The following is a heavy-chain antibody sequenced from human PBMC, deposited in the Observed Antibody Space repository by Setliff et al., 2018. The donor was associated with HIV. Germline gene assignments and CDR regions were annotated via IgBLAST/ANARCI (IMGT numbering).Heavy chain of an antibody. V-gene: IGHV3-15*01. CDR3: ATDSDGGYFMAV. CDR2: IKSETDGGTA. CDR1: GFFFKNAW. Sequence: PGGSLRLSCAASGFFFKNAWMSWVRQAPGKGLEWIGRIKSETDGGTAESAAFVKGRFTISRDNSKNTLYLQMNSLRAEDTAVYYCATDSDGGYFMAVWGKGTTVTVSS. J-gene: IGHJ6*03. D-gene: IGHD3-10*01.